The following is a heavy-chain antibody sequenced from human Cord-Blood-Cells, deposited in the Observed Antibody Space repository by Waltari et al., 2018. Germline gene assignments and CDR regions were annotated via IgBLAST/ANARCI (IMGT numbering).Heavy chain of an antibody. CDR3: ARDFSFGELNY. CDR1: GFTFSSYA. CDR2: ISYDGSNK. Sequence: QVQLVESGGGVVQPGRSLRLSCAASGFTFSSYAMHWVRQAPGKGLEWVAVISYDGSNKDYADSVKGRFTISRDNSKNTLYLQMNSLRAEDTAVYYCARDFSFGELNYWGQGTLVTVSS. J-gene: IGHJ4*02. V-gene: IGHV3-30-3*01. D-gene: IGHD3-10*01.